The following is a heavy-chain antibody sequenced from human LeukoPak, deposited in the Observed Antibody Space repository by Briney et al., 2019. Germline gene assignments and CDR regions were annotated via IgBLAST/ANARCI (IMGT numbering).Heavy chain of an antibody. CDR1: SGSISTSNYY. D-gene: IGHD3-10*01. Sequence: PSETLSLTCTVSSGSISTSNYYWGWVRQPPGKALEWIGYIYYSGSTYYNPSLKSRVTISVDTSKNQFSLKLSSVTAADTAVYYCARSPGSGSVQYSYWGQGTLVTVSS. CDR2: IYYSGST. J-gene: IGHJ4*02. CDR3: ARSPGSGSVQYSY. V-gene: IGHV4-39*07.